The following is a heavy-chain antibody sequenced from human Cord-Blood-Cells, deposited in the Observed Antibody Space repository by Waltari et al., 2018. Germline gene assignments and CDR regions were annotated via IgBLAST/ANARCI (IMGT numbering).Heavy chain of an antibody. CDR3: ASYDRYFDL. CDR2: INPNSGGT. Sequence: QVQLVQSGAEVKKPGASVKVSCKASGYTFTGYYMHWVRQAPGQGLEWMGWINPNSGGTNYAKKLQGRVTMTRDTSISTAYMELSRLRSDDTAVYYCASYDRYFDLWGRGTLVTVSS. V-gene: IGHV1-2*02. J-gene: IGHJ2*01. CDR1: GYTFTGYY. D-gene: IGHD3-22*01.